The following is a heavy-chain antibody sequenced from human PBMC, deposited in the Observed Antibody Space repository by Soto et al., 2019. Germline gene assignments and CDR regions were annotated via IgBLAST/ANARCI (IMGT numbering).Heavy chain of an antibody. CDR3: ARAAMGGSSGPFDY. J-gene: IGHJ4*02. CDR1: RGSISSSNW. D-gene: IGHD6-13*01. CDR2: IYHSGST. V-gene: IGHV4-4*02. Sequence: QVQLQESGPGLVKPSGTLSLTCAVSRGSISSSNWWSWVRQPPGKGLEWIGEIYHSGSTNDNPSLRSRVTMSVDKSKNQFSLKLSSVTAADTAVYYCARAAMGGSSGPFDYWGQGTLVTVSS.